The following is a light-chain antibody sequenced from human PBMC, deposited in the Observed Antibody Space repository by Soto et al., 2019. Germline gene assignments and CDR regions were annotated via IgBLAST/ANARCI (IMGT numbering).Light chain of an antibody. CDR2: DVT. Sequence: QSALTQPASVSGSPGQSITISCTGISSDVGGYTYVSWYQQHPGKAPQLMIYDVTYRPSGVSNRFSGSKSGDTASLTISGLQAEDEADYYCSSYTSSSTLEVFGTGTKVTVL. CDR1: SSDVGGYTY. V-gene: IGLV2-14*01. CDR3: SSYTSSSTLEV. J-gene: IGLJ1*01.